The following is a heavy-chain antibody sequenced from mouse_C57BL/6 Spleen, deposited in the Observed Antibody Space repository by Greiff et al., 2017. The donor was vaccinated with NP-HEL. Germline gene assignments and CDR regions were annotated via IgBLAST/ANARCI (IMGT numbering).Heavy chain of an antibody. CDR3: ARKRGVSAMDY. Sequence: QVQLKQPGAELVMPGASVKLSCKASGYTFTSYWMHWVKQRPGQGLEWIGEIDPSDSYTNYNQKFKGKSTLTVDKSSSTAYMQLSSLTSEDSAVYYCARKRGVSAMDYWGQGTSVTVSS. J-gene: IGHJ4*01. V-gene: IGHV1-69*01. D-gene: IGHD6-2*01. CDR2: IDPSDSYT. CDR1: GYTFTSYW.